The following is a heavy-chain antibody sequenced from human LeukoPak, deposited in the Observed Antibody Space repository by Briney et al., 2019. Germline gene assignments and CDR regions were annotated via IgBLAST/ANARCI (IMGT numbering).Heavy chain of an antibody. Sequence: ASVKVSCKASGYTFTGYYMHWVRQAPGQGLEWMGRINPNSGGTNYAQKFQGRVTMTRDTSISTAYMELSRLRSDDTAVYYCAAGNQVVYYGMDVWGQGTTVTVSS. J-gene: IGHJ6*02. CDR3: AAGNQVVYYGMDV. CDR2: INPNSGGT. D-gene: IGHD2-15*01. CDR1: GYTFTGYY. V-gene: IGHV1-2*06.